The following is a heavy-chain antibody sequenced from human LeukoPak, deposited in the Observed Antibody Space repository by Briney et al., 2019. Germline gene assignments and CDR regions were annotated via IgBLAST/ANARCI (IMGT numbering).Heavy chain of an antibody. CDR3: ARDRHVTTVIFYFDY. J-gene: IGHJ4*02. V-gene: IGHV3-33*08. D-gene: IGHD4-17*01. CDR1: GFTFSSYG. CDR2: IWYDGSNK. Sequence: GGSLRLSCAASGFTFSSYGMHWVRQAPGKGLEWVAVIWYDGSNKYYADSVKGRFTISRDNSKNTLCLQMNSLRAEDTAVYYCARDRHVTTVIFYFDYWGQGTLVTVSS.